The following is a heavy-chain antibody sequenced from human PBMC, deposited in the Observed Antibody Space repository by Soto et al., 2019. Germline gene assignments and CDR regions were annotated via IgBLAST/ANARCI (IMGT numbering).Heavy chain of an antibody. Sequence: EVQLVESGGGLVQPGGSLRLSCAGSGFTFSSYDMHWVRQATGKGLEWVSAIGTAGDTYYPGSVKGRFTISRENAKNSLYLQMNSLSARYTAVYYCARDLQFCQVSFNWFYPWCQGTLVTVSS. CDR1: GFTFSSYD. J-gene: IGHJ5*02. CDR2: IGTAGDT. V-gene: IGHV3-13*04. D-gene: IGHD3-9*01. CDR3: ARDLQFCQVSFNWFYP.